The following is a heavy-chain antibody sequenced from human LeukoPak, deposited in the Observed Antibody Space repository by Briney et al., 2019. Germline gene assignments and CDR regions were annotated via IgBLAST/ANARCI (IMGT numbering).Heavy chain of an antibody. CDR2: IYPGDSDT. D-gene: IGHD1-26*01. CDR1: GYSFTSYW. Sequence: GESLKISCMGSGYSFTSYWIGWVRRVPGKGLEWMGIIYPGDSDTRYSTSFQGQVTISADKSISTAYLQWSSLKASDTAMYYCARLMGATVRFDYWGQGTLVTVSS. V-gene: IGHV5-51*01. CDR3: ARLMGATVRFDY. J-gene: IGHJ4*02.